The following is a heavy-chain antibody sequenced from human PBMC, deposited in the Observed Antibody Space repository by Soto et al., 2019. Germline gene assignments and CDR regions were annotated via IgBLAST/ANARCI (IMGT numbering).Heavy chain of an antibody. D-gene: IGHD2-2*01. CDR3: ARGGDCSSTSCYYYYGMDV. J-gene: IGHJ6*02. CDR2: INAGNGNT. V-gene: IGHV1-3*01. CDR1: GYTFTSYA. Sequence: VQLVQSGAEVKKPGASVKVSCKASGYTFTSYAMHWVRQAPGQRLEWMGWINAGNGNTKYSQKFQGRVTITRDTSASTAYMELSSLRSEDTAVYYCARGGDCSSTSCYYYYGMDVWGQGTTVTVSS.